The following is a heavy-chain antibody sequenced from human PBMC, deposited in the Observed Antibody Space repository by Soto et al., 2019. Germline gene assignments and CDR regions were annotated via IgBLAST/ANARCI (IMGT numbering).Heavy chain of an antibody. D-gene: IGHD6-6*01. CDR1: GFSFSAHW. CDR2: INQDGGGK. CDR3: AREAYSSSSYFDY. Sequence: GGSLRLSCAGSGFSFSAHWMTWVRQAPGKGLEWVANINQDGGGKYYVASVKGRFTISRDNAKNSVYLQMNSLRDEDTAVYYCAREAYSSSSYFDYCGQGTLVTVSS. V-gene: IGHV3-7*01. J-gene: IGHJ4*02.